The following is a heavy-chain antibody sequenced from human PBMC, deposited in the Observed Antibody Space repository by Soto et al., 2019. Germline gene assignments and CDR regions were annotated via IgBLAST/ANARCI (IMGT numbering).Heavy chain of an antibody. CDR2: ISAYNGNT. V-gene: IGHV1-18*01. CDR3: ARDHEERVVAAQILREVIY. J-gene: IGHJ4*02. D-gene: IGHD2-15*01. CDR1: GYTFTSYG. Sequence: QVQLVQSGAEVKKPGASVKVSCKASGYTFTSYGISWVRQAPGQGLEWMGWISAYNGNTNYAQKLQGRVTMTTDTSTSTAYMDLRSLRSDDTAVYYCARDHEERVVAAQILREVIYWGQGTLVTVSS.